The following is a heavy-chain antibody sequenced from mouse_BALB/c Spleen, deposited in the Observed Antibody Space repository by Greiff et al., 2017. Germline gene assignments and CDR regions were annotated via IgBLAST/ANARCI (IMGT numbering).Heavy chain of an antibody. V-gene: IGHV1-7*01. Sequence: VQLQQSGAELAKPGASVKMSCKASGYTFTSYWMHWVKQRPGQGLEWIGYINPSTGYTEYNQKFKDKATLTADKSSSTAYMQLSSLTSEDSAVYYCARGPYYYGSSDYWGQGTTLTVSS. D-gene: IGHD1-1*01. CDR1: GYTFTSYW. CDR3: ARGPYYYGSSDY. CDR2: INPSTGYT. J-gene: IGHJ2*01.